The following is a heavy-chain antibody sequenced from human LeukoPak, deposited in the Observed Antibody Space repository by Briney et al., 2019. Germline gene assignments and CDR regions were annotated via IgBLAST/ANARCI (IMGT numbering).Heavy chain of an antibody. CDR3: AKDLNWGGR. V-gene: IGHV3-23*01. Sequence: GGSLRLSCAASGFTFSTSAMTWVRQAPGKGPEWVSGISGSGATDYADSVKGRFTISRDNSKNTLYLQVNSLRAEDTAVYYCAKDLNWGGRWGQGTLVTVSS. D-gene: IGHD7-27*01. CDR1: GFTFSTSA. J-gene: IGHJ4*02. CDR2: ISGSGAT.